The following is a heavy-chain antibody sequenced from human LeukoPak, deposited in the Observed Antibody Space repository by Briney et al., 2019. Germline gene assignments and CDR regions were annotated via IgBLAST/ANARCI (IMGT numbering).Heavy chain of an antibody. Sequence: ASVTVSFTASVYTFNDYYIHWVLQAPGKGLEWMGRVDPEDGESAYADRFLGRLIITADTSTETVYMELSRLRSEDTAMYYCTAGGVPEDWGQGTLVTVSS. V-gene: IGHV1-69-2*01. CDR3: TAGGVPED. D-gene: IGHD3-10*01. CDR1: VYTFNDYY. J-gene: IGHJ4*02. CDR2: VDPEDGES.